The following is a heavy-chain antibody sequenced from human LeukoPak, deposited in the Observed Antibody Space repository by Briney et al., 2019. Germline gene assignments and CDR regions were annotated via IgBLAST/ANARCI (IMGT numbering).Heavy chain of an antibody. CDR2: ISSSSSYI. V-gene: IGHV3-21*01. Sequence: GRSLRLSCAASGFTFSSYSMNWVRQAPGKGLEWVSSISSSSSYIYYADSVKGRFTISRDNAKNSLYLQMNSLRAEDTAVYYCARGGRAAAGGFDYWGQGTLVTVSS. J-gene: IGHJ4*02. D-gene: IGHD6-13*01. CDR1: GFTFSSYS. CDR3: ARGGRAAAGGFDY.